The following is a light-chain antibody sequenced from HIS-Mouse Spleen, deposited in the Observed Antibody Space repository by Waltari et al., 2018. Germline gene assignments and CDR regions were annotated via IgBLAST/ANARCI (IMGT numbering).Light chain of an antibody. CDR2: WAS. Sequence: DIVRTQSPYYLPVSLGERATINCKSSPSVLYSSNNKNYLAWYQQKPGQPPKLLIYWASTRESGVPDRFSGSGSGTDFTLTISSLQAEDVAVYYCQQYYSTPYTFGQGTKLEIK. CDR1: PSVLYSSNNKNY. V-gene: IGKV4-1*01. CDR3: QQYYSTPYT. J-gene: IGKJ2*01.